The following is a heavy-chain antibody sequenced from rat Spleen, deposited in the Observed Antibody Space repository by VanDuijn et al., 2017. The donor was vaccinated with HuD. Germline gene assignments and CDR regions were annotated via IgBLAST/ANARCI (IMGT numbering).Heavy chain of an antibody. Sequence: QVQLKESGPGLVQPSQTLSLTCTVSGFSLSDYGVSWVRQPPGKGLEWIGVIWSGGRTDYNSVLKSRLSISRDTSKSQVLLKINSLQTEDSAMYFCARSGFSSPYYFDYWGQGVRVTVSS. CDR2: IWSGGRT. V-gene: IGHV2-16*01. CDR3: ARSGFSSPYYFDY. D-gene: IGHD1-2*01. J-gene: IGHJ2*01. CDR1: GFSLSDYG.